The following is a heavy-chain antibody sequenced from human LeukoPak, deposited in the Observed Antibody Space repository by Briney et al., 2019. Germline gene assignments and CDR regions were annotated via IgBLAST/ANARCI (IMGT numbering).Heavy chain of an antibody. J-gene: IGHJ5*02. CDR3: ARKPSTLGWFDP. CDR1: GYSISSSNW. CDR2: IYYSGST. Sequence: SETLSLTCAVSGYSISSSNWWGWIRQPPGKGLEWIGYIYYSGSTYYNPSLKSRVTMSVDTSKNQFSLKLSAVTAVDTAVYYCARKPSTLGWFDPWGQGTLVTVSS. V-gene: IGHV4-28*01.